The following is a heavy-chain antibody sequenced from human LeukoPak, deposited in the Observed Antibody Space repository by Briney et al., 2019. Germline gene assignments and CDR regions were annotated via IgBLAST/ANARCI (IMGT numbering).Heavy chain of an antibody. CDR3: ARGSASGLYPIDY. CDR1: GGSFSVYY. D-gene: IGHD5-12*01. V-gene: IGHV4-34*01. J-gene: IGHJ4*02. Sequence: SETLSLTCAVYGGSFSVYYWSWIRQPPGKGLEWIAEINHLGRTNYSPSLKSRATISIDTSKNQVFLKLSSVTAADTAVYYCARGSASGLYPIDYWGQGTLVTVSS. CDR2: INHLGRT.